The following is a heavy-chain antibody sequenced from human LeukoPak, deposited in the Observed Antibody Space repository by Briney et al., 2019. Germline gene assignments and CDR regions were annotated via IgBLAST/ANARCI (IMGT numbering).Heavy chain of an antibody. Sequence: GGSLSLSCAASGLTVSINYVRWVRQAPGTGLEWVAVIYSGGSTYYADSVKGGFTISRNSSKNTLYLQMSSLSAEDTAVYYCARGYYDSSGYITHDAFDIWGQGTMVTVSS. V-gene: IGHV3-53*01. CDR1: GLTVSINY. CDR2: IYSGGST. CDR3: ARGYYDSSGYITHDAFDI. J-gene: IGHJ3*02. D-gene: IGHD3-22*01.